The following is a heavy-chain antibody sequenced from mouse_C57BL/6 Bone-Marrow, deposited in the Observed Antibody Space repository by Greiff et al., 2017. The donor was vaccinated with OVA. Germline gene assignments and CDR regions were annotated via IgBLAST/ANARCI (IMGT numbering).Heavy chain of an antibody. Sequence: VQLKESGPGLVAPSQSLSITCTVSGFSLTSYGVHWVRQPPGKGLEWLVVIWSDGSTTYNSALKSRLSISKDNSKSQVFLKMNSLQTDDTAMYYCARHYGSSPYAMDYWGQGTSVTVSS. D-gene: IGHD1-1*01. CDR1: GFSLTSYG. V-gene: IGHV2-6-1*01. CDR3: ARHYGSSPYAMDY. J-gene: IGHJ4*01. CDR2: IWSDGST.